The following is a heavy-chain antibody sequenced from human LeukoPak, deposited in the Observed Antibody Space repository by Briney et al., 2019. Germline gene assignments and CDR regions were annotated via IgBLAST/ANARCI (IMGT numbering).Heavy chain of an antibody. Sequence: ASVKVSCKASGYTFTSYGISWVRQAPGQGLEWMGWISAYNGSTNYAQKLQGRVTMTTDTSTSTAYMELRSLRSDDTAVYYCARFVRDGYNHVFDYWGQGTLVTVSS. CDR3: ARFVRDGYNHVFDY. V-gene: IGHV1-18*01. CDR2: ISAYNGST. D-gene: IGHD5-24*01. J-gene: IGHJ4*02. CDR1: GYTFTSYG.